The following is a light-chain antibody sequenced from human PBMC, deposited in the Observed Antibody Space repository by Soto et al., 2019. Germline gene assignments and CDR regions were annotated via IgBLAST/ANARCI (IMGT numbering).Light chain of an antibody. Sequence: QSFLTQPASVSGTPAQSITISCTGNSSEVGSYNVVSWYQQPPGKAPKLLIYEVSKRPSGVADRFSGSKSGNTASLTISGLQAEDEADYHCCSYAGSSSAYVFGTGNKVPGL. CDR3: CSYAGSSSAYV. V-gene: IGLV2-23*02. J-gene: IGLJ1*01. CDR2: EVS. CDR1: SSEVGSYNV.